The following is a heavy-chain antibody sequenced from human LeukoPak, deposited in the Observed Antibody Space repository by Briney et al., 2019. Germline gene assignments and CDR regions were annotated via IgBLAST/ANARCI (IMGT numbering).Heavy chain of an antibody. CDR2: IGTGGGAI. CDR3: ARRLPLYGMDV. Sequence: PGGSLRLSCAASRFLFSSYEMAWVRQAPGKGLEWVSKIGTGGGAIYYADSVKGRFAISRDDSKSSLYMQMNSLRAEDTAIYYCARRLPLYGMDVWGQGTTVTVSS. CDR1: RFLFSSYE. D-gene: IGHD2-21*02. V-gene: IGHV3-48*03. J-gene: IGHJ6*02.